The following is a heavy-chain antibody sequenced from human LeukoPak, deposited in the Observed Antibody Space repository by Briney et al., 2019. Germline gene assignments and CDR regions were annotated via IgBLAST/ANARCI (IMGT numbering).Heavy chain of an antibody. V-gene: IGHV4-31*03. CDR2: IYYSGST. CDR3: ARGGQKRYYYDSSGLFDY. Sequence: SETLSLTCTVSGGSISSGGYYWSWIRQHPGKGLEWIGYIYYSGSTYYNPSLKSRVTISVDTSKNQFSLKLSSVTAADAAVYYCARGGQKRYYYDSSGLFDYWGQGTLVTVSS. D-gene: IGHD3-22*01. CDR1: GGSISSGGYY. J-gene: IGHJ4*02.